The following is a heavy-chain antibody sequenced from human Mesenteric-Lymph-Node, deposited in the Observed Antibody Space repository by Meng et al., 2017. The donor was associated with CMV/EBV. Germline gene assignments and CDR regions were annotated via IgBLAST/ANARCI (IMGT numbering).Heavy chain of an antibody. CDR2: ISGSGGGT. D-gene: IGHD1-14*01. Sequence: ETLSLTCAASGFTFSSYSMNWVRQAPGKGLEWVSGISGSGGGTYYADSVKGRFTISRDNSKNTLYLQMNSLRAEDTAVYYCVKGGPVAPDPRYFQHWGQGTLVTVSS. CDR1: GFTFSSYS. V-gene: IGHV3-23*01. J-gene: IGHJ1*01. CDR3: VKGGPVAPDPRYFQH.